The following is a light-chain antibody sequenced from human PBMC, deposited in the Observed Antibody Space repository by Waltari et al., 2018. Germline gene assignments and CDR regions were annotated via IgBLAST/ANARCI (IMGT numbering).Light chain of an antibody. CDR1: QSVLYNSNNRNY. CDR2: WAS. CDR3: QQYYSRPLT. J-gene: IGKJ4*01. V-gene: IGKV4-1*01. Sequence: DIVMTQSPDSLAVSLGERAPINCKSSQSVLYNSNNRNYLSWYQQKPGQPPKLLIYWASTRESGVPDRFDGSGSGTDFTLTITSLQAEDVAVYYCQQYYSRPLTFGGGTKVEIK.